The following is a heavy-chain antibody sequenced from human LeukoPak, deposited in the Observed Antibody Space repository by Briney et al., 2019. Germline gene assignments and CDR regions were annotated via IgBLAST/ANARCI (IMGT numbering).Heavy chain of an antibody. CDR3: ARSGYDSSGYYPF. CDR1: GGTFSSYA. Sequence: GASVKVSCKASGGTFSSYAISWVRQAPGQGLEWMGRIIPIFGTANYAQKFQGRVTITTDESTSTAYMELSSLRSEDTAVYYCARSGYDSSGYYPFWGQGTLVTVSS. V-gene: IGHV1-69*05. D-gene: IGHD3-22*01. J-gene: IGHJ4*02. CDR2: IIPIFGTA.